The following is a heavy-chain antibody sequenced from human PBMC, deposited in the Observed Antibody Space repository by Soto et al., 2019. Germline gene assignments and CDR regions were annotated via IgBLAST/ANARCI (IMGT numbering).Heavy chain of an antibody. CDR3: ARVGPYYESSGYYYFDY. CDR2: INPSGGST. Sequence: ASVKVYCKGSGYTYTRDYIHWVRQDTGQGLEWMGIINPSGGSTSCAQKFQGRVTVTRDTSTSTVYMELSSLRSEDTAVYYCARVGPYYESSGYYYFDYWGQGTPVTVSS. J-gene: IGHJ4*02. V-gene: IGHV1-46*01. D-gene: IGHD3-22*01. CDR1: GYTYTRDY.